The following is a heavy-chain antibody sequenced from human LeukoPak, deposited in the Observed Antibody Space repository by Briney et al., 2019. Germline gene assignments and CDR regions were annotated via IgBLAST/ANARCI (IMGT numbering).Heavy chain of an antibody. V-gene: IGHV3-30*01. CDR2: ISYDGSNK. Sequence: GWSLRLSCAASGFTFSTYAMHWVRQPPGKGLEWVAVISYDGSNKYYADSVKGRFTISRDNSKNTLYLQVNSLGAEDTAVYYCARDERSGGFSYGYYWGQGTLVTVSS. CDR3: ARDERSGGFSYGYY. J-gene: IGHJ4*02. D-gene: IGHD5-18*01. CDR1: GFTFSTYA.